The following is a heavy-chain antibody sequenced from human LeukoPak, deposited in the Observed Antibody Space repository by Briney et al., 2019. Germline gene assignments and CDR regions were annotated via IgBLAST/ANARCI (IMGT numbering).Heavy chain of an antibody. CDR2: ISGSGGST. V-gene: IGHV3-23*01. D-gene: IGHD5-12*01. CDR3: AKGPAITPDAFDI. J-gene: IGHJ3*02. CDR1: GFTFSNYA. Sequence: HPGGSLRLSCAASGFTFSNYAMSWVRQAPGKGPEWVSAISGSGGSTYYADSVKGRFTISRDNSKNTLYLQMNSLRAEDTAVYYCAKGPAITPDAFDIWGQGTMVTVSS.